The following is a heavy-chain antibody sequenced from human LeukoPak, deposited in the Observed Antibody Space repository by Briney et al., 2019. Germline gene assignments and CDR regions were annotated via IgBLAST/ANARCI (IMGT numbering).Heavy chain of an antibody. V-gene: IGHV1-46*01. CDR2: INPSDGST. CDR1: GYTFTSYY. Sequence: ASVKVSCTASGYTFTSYYMHWVRHAPGQGLVWMGIINPSDGSTSYAQKFQGRVTMTRDTSTSTDYMELSSLRSEDTAAYYCASMVRGYGFDPWGQGTLVTVSS. D-gene: IGHD3-10*01. J-gene: IGHJ5*02. CDR3: ASMVRGYGFDP.